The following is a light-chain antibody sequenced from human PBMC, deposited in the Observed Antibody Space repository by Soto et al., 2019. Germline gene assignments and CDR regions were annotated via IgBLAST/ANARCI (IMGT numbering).Light chain of an antibody. V-gene: IGKV1-39*01. CDR2: DAS. CDR3: QQSYMDPIT. CDR1: QSISTY. J-gene: IGKJ5*01. Sequence: DIQMTQSPSSLSASVGNRVTITCRASQSISTYLNWYQKKPGKAPKLLIYDASRLQSGVPSRFSGSGGGTDFTLSISSVQPEDFATYFCQQSYMDPITFGQGTQLEI.